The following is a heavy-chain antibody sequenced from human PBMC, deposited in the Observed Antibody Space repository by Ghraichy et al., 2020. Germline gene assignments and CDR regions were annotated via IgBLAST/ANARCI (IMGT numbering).Heavy chain of an antibody. Sequence: ESLNISCTVSGGSISSYYWSWIRQPPGKGLEWIGYIYYSGSTNYNPSLKSRVTISVDTSKNQFSLKLSSVTAADTAVYYCARALRGGFYYGMDIWGQGTTVTVSS. CDR3: ARALRGGFYYGMDI. CDR2: IYYSGST. CDR1: GGSISSYY. D-gene: IGHD3-16*01. J-gene: IGHJ6*02. V-gene: IGHV4-59*01.